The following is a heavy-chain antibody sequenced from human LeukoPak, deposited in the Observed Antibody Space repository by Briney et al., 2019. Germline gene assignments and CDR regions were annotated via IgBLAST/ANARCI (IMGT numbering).Heavy chain of an antibody. D-gene: IGHD3-22*01. V-gene: IGHV3-23*01. J-gene: IGHJ4*02. CDR2: LSGTGFST. CDR1: GFTFSHYG. CDR3: AKAPGPGNYYDTSGYYYFDS. Sequence: PGGSLRLSCATSGFTFSHYGMHWVRQAPGKGLEWVSGLSGTGFSTYYADSVKGRFTISRDNSKNTLWLQMNSLGADDTALYYCAKAPGPGNYYDTSGYYYFDSWGQGTLVTVSS.